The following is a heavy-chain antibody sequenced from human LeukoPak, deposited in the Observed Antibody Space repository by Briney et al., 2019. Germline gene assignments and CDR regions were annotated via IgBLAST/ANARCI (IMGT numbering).Heavy chain of an antibody. D-gene: IGHD2-2*01. CDR1: GYTLTELS. CDR3: ATDLAGYCGSTSCFT. V-gene: IGHV1-24*01. CDR2: FDPEDGET. J-gene: IGHJ5*02. Sequence: GASVKVSCKVSGYTLTELSMHWVRQAPGKGLEWMGGFDPEDGETIYAQKFQGRVTMTEDTSTDTAYMELSSLRSEDTAVYYCATDLAGYCGSTSCFTWGQGTLVTVSS.